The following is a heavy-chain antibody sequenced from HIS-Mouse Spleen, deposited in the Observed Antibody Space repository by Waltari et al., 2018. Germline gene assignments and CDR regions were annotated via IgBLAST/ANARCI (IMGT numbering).Heavy chain of an antibody. Sequence: QVQLVESGGGVVQPGRSLRLSCAASGFTFSSYGMTWVRQAPGKGLEWVAVISYDGSNKYYADSVKGRFTISRDNSKNTLYLQMNSLRAEDTAVYYCAKASSGWLDYWGQGTLVTVSS. CDR3: AKASSGWLDY. CDR2: ISYDGSNK. J-gene: IGHJ4*02. D-gene: IGHD6-19*01. V-gene: IGHV3-30*18. CDR1: GFTFSSYG.